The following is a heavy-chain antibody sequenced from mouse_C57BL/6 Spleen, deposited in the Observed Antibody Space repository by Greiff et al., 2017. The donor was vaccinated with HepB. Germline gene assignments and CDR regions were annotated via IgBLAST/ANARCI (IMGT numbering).Heavy chain of an antibody. CDR2: IDPEDGAT. V-gene: IGHV14-2*01. J-gene: IGHJ1*03. CDR3: ARGWYFDV. Sequence: VQLKQSGAELVKPGASVKLSCTASGFNIKDYYMHWVKQRTEQGLEWIGRIDPEDGATKYAPKFQGKATITADTSSNTAYLQRIGLTSEDTAVYYCARGWYFDVWGKGTTVNVSS. CDR1: GFNIKDYY.